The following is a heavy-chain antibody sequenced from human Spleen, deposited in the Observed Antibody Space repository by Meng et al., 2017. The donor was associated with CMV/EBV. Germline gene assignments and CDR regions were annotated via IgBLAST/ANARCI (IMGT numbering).Heavy chain of an antibody. CDR2: INHSGST. Sequence: FSGYYWSWIRQPPGKGLEWIGEINHSGSTNYNPSLKSRVTISVDTSKNQFSLKLSSVTAADTAVYYCARGAFTMVRGVRSRWYYFDYWGQGTLVTVSS. CDR3: ARGAFTMVRGVRSRWYYFDY. V-gene: IGHV4-34*01. J-gene: IGHJ4*02. CDR1: FSGYY. D-gene: IGHD3-10*01.